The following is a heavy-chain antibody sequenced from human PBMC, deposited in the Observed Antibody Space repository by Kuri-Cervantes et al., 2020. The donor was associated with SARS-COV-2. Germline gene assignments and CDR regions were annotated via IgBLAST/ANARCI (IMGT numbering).Heavy chain of an antibody. CDR2: FDPEDGET. V-gene: IGHV1-24*01. CDR3: ARACTASRHYYYYMDV. CDR1: GYTLTELS. J-gene: IGHJ6*03. Sequence: ASVKVSCKVSGYTLTELSMHWVRQAPGKGLEWMGGFDPEDGETIYAQKFQGRVTITADKSTSTACMELSSLRSEDTAVYYCARACTASRHYYYYMDVWGKGTTVTVSS.